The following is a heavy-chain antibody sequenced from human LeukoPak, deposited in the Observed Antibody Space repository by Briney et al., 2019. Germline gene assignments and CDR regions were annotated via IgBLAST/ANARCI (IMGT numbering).Heavy chain of an antibody. V-gene: IGHV1-2*02. Sequence: ASVTVSCTASGYTFTAYFIHWVRQAPGQGLEWMGWINPNSGDTHYAQKFQGRVFMTRDTSISTVYMELSRLTSDDTAVYYCARDPAPYTGSYFDYWGQGTLVTVSS. J-gene: IGHJ4*02. CDR3: ARDPAPYTGSYFDY. D-gene: IGHD1-26*01. CDR1: GYTFTAYF. CDR2: INPNSGDT.